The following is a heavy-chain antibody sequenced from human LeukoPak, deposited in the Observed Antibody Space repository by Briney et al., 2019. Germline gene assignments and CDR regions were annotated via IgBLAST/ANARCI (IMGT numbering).Heavy chain of an antibody. D-gene: IGHD3-22*01. V-gene: IGHV4-34*01. CDR1: GGSFSGYY. Sequence: PSETLSLTCAVYGGSFSGYYWSWIRQPPGKGLEWIGEINHSGSTNYNPSLKSRVTISVDTSKNQFSLKLSSVTAADTAVYYCARLNYDSSGYYYSHCYYYYMDVWGKGTTVTVSS. J-gene: IGHJ6*03. CDR3: ARLNYDSSGYYYSHCYYYYMDV. CDR2: INHSGST.